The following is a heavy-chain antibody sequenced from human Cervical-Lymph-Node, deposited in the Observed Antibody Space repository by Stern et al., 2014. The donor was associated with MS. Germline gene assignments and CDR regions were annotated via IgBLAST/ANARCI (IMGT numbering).Heavy chain of an antibody. J-gene: IGHJ4*02. D-gene: IGHD3-3*01. CDR3: ARDSVLEDLDY. CDR2: INPNRGDT. CDR1: GYTFTAYY. V-gene: IGHV1-2*06. Sequence: QVQLVQSGAEVKKPGASVKVSWKTSGYTFTAYYIHWVRQAPGQGLEWMGRINPNRGDTNYVQKFQGRVTMTRDTAISTAYLELDSLTSDDTAVYYCARDSVLEDLDYWGQGTLVTVSS.